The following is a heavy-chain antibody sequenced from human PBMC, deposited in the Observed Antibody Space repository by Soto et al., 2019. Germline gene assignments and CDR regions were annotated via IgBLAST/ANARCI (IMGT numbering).Heavy chain of an antibody. D-gene: IGHD2-15*01. CDR3: ARDGGMPSDYYYYYGMDV. CDR1: GFTFSSYA. CDR2: IYSGGST. Sequence: GGSLRLSCAASGFTFSSYAMTWVRQAPGKGLEWVSVIYSGGSTYYADSVKGRFTISRDNSKNTLYLQMNSLRAEDTAVYYCARDGGMPSDYYYYYGMDVWGQGTTVTVSS. V-gene: IGHV3-66*01. J-gene: IGHJ6*02.